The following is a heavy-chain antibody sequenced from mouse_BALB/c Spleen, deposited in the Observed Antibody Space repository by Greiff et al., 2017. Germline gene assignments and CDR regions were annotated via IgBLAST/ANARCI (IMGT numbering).Heavy chain of an antibody. Sequence: EVQLVESGGGLVQPGGSLKLSCAASGFDFSRYWMSWVRQAPGKGLEWIGEINPDSSTINYTPSLKDKFIISRDNAKNTLYLQMSKVRSEDTALYYCARRAYYGSSPFDYWGQGTTLTVSS. CDR3: ARRAYYGSSPFDY. CDR2: INPDSSTI. CDR1: GFDFSRYW. V-gene: IGHV4-1*02. D-gene: IGHD1-1*01. J-gene: IGHJ2*01.